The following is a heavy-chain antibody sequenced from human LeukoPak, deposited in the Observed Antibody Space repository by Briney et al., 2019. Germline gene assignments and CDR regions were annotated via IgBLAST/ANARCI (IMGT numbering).Heavy chain of an antibody. CDR1: GFSFNNYA. CDR2: MSYDGSNE. J-gene: IGHJ4*02. V-gene: IGHV3-30*04. Sequence: GGSLRLSCAASGFSFNNYAMHWLRQAPGKGLEWLAVMSYDGSNEYCADSVKGRFTISRDNSKNTLYLQMNSLRAEDTAVYYCAREGAVAFLFDYWGQGTLVTVSS. D-gene: IGHD6-19*01. CDR3: AREGAVAFLFDY.